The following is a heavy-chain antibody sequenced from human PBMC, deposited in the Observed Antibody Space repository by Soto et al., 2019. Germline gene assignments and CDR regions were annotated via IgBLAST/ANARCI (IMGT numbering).Heavy chain of an antibody. CDR3: ARAGSDSAKSFYYGMDV. J-gene: IGHJ6*02. Sequence: QVQVVQSAAEVREPGSSVMVSCKTSGDAFGNHAISWVRQAPGHGLEWMGGIIPIFGTLNYAQKFQDRLTITADESATTTYIKLDSLRPDDSAMYYCARAGSDSAKSFYYGMDVWGRGTAVTVSS. CDR1: GDAFGNHA. D-gene: IGHD6-25*01. CDR2: IIPIFGTL. V-gene: IGHV1-69*01.